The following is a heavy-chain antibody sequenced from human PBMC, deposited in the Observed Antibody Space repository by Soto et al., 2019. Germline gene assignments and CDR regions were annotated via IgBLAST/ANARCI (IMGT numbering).Heavy chain of an antibody. CDR3: ARDRAIFGVVFDY. Sequence: ASVKVSCKASGYAFTDYNINWVRQAPGQGLEWMGWISAYNGDTNYAEKFQGRVTMTTDTATSTSYMELRSLRSDDTAVYYCARDRAIFGVVFDYWGQ. CDR2: ISAYNGDT. V-gene: IGHV1-18*01. CDR1: GYAFTDYN. D-gene: IGHD3-3*01. J-gene: IGHJ4*02.